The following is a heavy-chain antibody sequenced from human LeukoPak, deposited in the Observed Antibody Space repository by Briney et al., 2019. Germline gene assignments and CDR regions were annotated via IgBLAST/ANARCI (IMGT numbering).Heavy chain of an antibody. CDR3: AAGGLVGAHYYFDY. Sequence: GGSLRLSCAASGFTVSTNYMTWVRQAPGKGLEWVSVLYSSGFTYYADPVKGRFTISRDNSKNTVNLQLSSLRTEDTAVYYCAAGGLVGAHYYFDYWGQGTRVTVSS. V-gene: IGHV3-66*02. D-gene: IGHD1-26*01. J-gene: IGHJ4*02. CDR2: LYSSGFT. CDR1: GFTVSTNY.